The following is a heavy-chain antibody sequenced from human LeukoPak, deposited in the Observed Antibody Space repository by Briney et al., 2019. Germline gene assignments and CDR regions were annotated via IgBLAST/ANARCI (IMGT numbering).Heavy chain of an antibody. Sequence: GGSLRLSCAASGFIFSNDAFPWVRQAPGKGLEWVSGISSSGGATFYAESAKGRFTISRDNSKNTAYLQMNSLRADDTAIYYCVGAPPPHNFDYWGQGTLVTVSS. D-gene: IGHD1-26*01. V-gene: IGHV3-23*01. J-gene: IGHJ4*02. CDR3: VGAPPPHNFDY. CDR2: ISSSGGAT. CDR1: GFIFSNDA.